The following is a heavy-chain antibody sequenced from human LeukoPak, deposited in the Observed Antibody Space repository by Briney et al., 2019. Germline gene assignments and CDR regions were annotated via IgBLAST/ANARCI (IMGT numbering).Heavy chain of an antibody. CDR1: GGSISTYY. V-gene: IGHV4-59*01. CDR2: IYYSGST. Sequence: PSETLSLTCTVSGGSISTYYWSWIRQPPGKGLEWIGYIYYSGSTNYNPSLKSRVTISVDTSKNQFSLKLSSVTAADTAVYYCARGYYDFWSGHLYYYYYMDVWGKGTTVTVSS. CDR3: ARGYYDFWSGHLYYYYYMDV. J-gene: IGHJ6*03. D-gene: IGHD3-3*01.